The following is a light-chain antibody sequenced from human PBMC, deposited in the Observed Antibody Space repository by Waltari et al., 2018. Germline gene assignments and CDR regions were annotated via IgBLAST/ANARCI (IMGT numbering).Light chain of an antibody. CDR2: SNN. V-gene: IGLV1-44*01. CDR3: AAWDDTLNGRGV. Sequence: QSVLTQPPSASGAPGQTVTISCSGSFSNIGSNPVNWYQQLPGTAPKLLIYSNNQRPSGVPDRFSGSKSGTSASLAIGGLQSEDEADYFCAAWDDTLNGRGVFGGGTKVTVL. CDR1: FSNIGSNP. J-gene: IGLJ3*02.